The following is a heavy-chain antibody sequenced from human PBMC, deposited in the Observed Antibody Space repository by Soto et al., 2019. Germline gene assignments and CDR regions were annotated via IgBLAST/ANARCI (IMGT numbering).Heavy chain of an antibody. CDR2: INPNSGGT. CDR1: GYTFTGYY. J-gene: IGHJ6*02. Sequence: ASVQVSCKASGYTFTGYYMHWVRQAPGQGLEWMGWINPNSGGTNYAQKFQGWVTMTRDTSISTAYMKLSRLRSDDTAVYYCARGGSLWFGELSAYYYGMDVWGQGTTVTVSS. V-gene: IGHV1-2*04. D-gene: IGHD3-10*01. CDR3: ARGGSLWFGELSAYYYGMDV.